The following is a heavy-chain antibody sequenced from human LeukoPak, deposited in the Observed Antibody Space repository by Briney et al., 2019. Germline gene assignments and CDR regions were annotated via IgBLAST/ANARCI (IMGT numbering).Heavy chain of an antibody. CDR2: IKEDGSEK. D-gene: IGHD2-15*01. V-gene: IGHV3-7*01. J-gene: IGHJ4*02. CDR1: GFTFSSDW. CDR3: ARDLRGYCSGGSCYGSHY. Sequence: GGSLRLSCAAFGFTFSSDWMSWVRQAPGKGLEWVANIKEDGSEKYYVDSVKGRFTISRDNSKNTLYLQMNSLRAEDTAVYYCARDLRGYCSGGSCYGSHYWGQGTLVTVSS.